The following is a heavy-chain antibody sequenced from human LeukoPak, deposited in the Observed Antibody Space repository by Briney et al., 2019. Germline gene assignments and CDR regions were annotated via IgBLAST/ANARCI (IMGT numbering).Heavy chain of an antibody. Sequence: GGSLRLSCAASGSTLSSYDMHWVRQATGKGLEWVSAISAAGDTYYLDSVKGRFTISRENAKNSLYLQMNSLRAGDTAVYYCVALGDRIYWGQGTLITVSS. J-gene: IGHJ4*02. D-gene: IGHD2-21*02. V-gene: IGHV3-13*01. CDR3: VALGDRIY. CDR1: GSTLSSYD. CDR2: ISAAGDT.